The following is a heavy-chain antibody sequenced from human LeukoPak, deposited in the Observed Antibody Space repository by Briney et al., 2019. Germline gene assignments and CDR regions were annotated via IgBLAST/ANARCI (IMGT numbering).Heavy chain of an antibody. CDR1: GFTFSNYA. Sequence: GGSLRLSCATSGFTFSNYAMSWVRQAPGKGLEWVSGIGASGGSTYYADSVKGRLTISRDNSKNTLYLQMNSLRTEDTAVYYCAKAEGYDILTGLDYWGQGTLVTVSS. CDR3: AKAEGYDILTGLDY. D-gene: IGHD3-9*01. CDR2: IGASGGST. V-gene: IGHV3-23*01. J-gene: IGHJ4*02.